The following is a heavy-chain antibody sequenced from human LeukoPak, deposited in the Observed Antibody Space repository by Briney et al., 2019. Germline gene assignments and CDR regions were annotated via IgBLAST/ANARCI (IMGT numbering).Heavy chain of an antibody. CDR3: AREGYYDSSGYFPGY. CDR1: GFTFSDYY. CDR2: ISNSGSSI. D-gene: IGHD3-22*01. Sequence: GGSLRLSCAASGFTFSDYYMSWFCQAPGKGLEWVSYISNSGSSIYYADSVKGRFTISRDNAKNSLYLQMNSLRAEDTAVYYCAREGYYDSSGYFPGYWGQGTLVTVSS. J-gene: IGHJ4*02. V-gene: IGHV3-11*01.